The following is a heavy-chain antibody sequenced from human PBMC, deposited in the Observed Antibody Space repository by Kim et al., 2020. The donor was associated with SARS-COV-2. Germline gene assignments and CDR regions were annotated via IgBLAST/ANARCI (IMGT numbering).Heavy chain of an antibody. V-gene: IGHV3-21*01. Sequence: GGSLRLSCAASGFTFSSYSMNWVRQAPGKGLELVSSISSSSSYIYYADSVKGRFTISRDNAKNTLYLQMNSLRAEDTAVYYCASGGGDAGTTYFEYWGEG. CDR2: ISSSSSYI. J-gene: IGHJ4*02. D-gene: IGHD1-1*01. CDR1: GFTFSSYS. CDR3: ASGGGDAGTTYFEY.